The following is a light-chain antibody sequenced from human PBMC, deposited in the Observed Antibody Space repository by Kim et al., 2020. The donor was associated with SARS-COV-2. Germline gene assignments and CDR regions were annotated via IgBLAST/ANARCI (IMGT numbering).Light chain of an antibody. CDR3: QQYASAPST. Sequence: SPGERATPACRASQSVSSTYLAWYQQKPGQAPRLLIYGTSTRATGIPDRFSGRGSGTDFTLTIGRLEPEDFAMYYCQQYASAPSTFGQGTKVDIK. V-gene: IGKV3-20*01. CDR2: GTS. CDR1: QSVSSTY. J-gene: IGKJ1*01.